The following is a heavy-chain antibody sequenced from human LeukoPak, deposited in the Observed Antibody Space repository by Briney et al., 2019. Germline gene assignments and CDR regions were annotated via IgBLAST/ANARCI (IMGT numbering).Heavy chain of an antibody. Sequence: GASVKVSCKASGYTFTGYYMHWVRQAPGQGLEWMGWINPNSGGTNYAQKFQGRVTMTRDTSISTAYMELSSLRSEDTAVYYCAREEYYYGSGSYLSFYFDYWGQGTLVTVSS. D-gene: IGHD3-10*01. J-gene: IGHJ4*02. V-gene: IGHV1-2*02. CDR3: AREEYYYGSGSYLSFYFDY. CDR1: GYTFTGYY. CDR2: INPNSGGT.